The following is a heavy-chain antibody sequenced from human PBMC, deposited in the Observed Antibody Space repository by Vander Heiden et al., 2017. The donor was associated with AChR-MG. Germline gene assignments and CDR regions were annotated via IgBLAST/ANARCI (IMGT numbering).Heavy chain of an antibody. D-gene: IGHD3-22*01. J-gene: IGHJ3*02. V-gene: IGHV4-31*11. CDR3: ASYITMIESHAFDI. CDR2: IYYSGST. Sequence: QVQLQESGPGLVKPSQPLSLPCAVSDGSTCGGGCYWSWSRQHPGKGLEWIGYIYYSGSTYYNPYLKSRVTISVDTSKNQFSLKLSAVTAADTAVYYCASYITMIESHAFDIWGQGTMVTVSS. CDR1: DGSTCGGGCY.